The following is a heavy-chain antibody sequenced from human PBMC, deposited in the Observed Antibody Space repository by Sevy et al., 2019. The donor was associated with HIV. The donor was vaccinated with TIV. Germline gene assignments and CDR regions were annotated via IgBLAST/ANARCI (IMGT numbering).Heavy chain of an antibody. CDR1: GFSFSNYG. CDR3: AKYRRGSGTYSGR. V-gene: IGHV3-30*02. D-gene: IGHD3-10*01. CDR2: MRHDGINK. Sequence: GGSLRLSCAASGFSFSNYGLHWVRQAPGKGLEWVSFMRHDGINKFYADSVKGRFTKSRDNGKNTQFLQMNSLRPEDKDVYFCAKYRRGSGTYSGRWGQGTLVTVSS. J-gene: IGHJ4*02.